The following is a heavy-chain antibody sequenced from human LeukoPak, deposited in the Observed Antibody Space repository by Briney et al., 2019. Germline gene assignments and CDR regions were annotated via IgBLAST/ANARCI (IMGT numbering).Heavy chain of an antibody. J-gene: IGHJ3*02. Sequence: SETLSLTCTVSGGSISSYYWSWIRQPPGKGLEWIGYIYYSGSTNYNPSLKSRVTISVDTSKNQFSLKLSSVTAADTAVYYCARERYQLGAFDIWGQGTMVTVSS. CDR2: IYYSGST. CDR1: GGSISSYY. D-gene: IGHD2-2*01. V-gene: IGHV4-59*01. CDR3: ARERYQLGAFDI.